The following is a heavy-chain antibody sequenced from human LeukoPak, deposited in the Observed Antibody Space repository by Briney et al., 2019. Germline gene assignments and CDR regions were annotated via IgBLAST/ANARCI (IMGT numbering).Heavy chain of an antibody. D-gene: IGHD6-19*01. V-gene: IGHV4-59*08. CDR2: MYYSGST. J-gene: IGHJ1*01. Sequence: SETLSLTRTVSGGSISGYSWTWIRQPPGKGLEWIGYMYYSGSTKYNPSLKSRVTISVDTSKNQFSLKLSSVTAADTAVYYCARLDSSGCLSVWGQGTLVTVSS. CDR1: GGSISGYS. CDR3: ARLDSSGCLSV.